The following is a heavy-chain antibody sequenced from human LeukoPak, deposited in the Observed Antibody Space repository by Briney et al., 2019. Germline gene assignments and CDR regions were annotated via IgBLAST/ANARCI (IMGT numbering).Heavy chain of an antibody. Sequence: SETLSLTCIGPGGSISGYYWTWIRHPPGKGPEWIGYIYYSGSTNYSPSLKSRVTISVDTSKNQFSLRLSSVTAADTAVYFCARGNSGWYHWGQGTLVTVSS. J-gene: IGHJ5*02. D-gene: IGHD6-19*01. CDR2: IYYSGST. CDR3: ARGNSGWYH. V-gene: IGHV4-59*01. CDR1: GGSISGYY.